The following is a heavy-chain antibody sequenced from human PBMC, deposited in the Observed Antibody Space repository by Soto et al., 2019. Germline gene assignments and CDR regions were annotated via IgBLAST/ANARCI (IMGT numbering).Heavy chain of an antibody. CDR2: INHSGRV. V-gene: IGHV4-34*01. J-gene: IGHJ5*01. Sequence: SETLSLTCAFYGGSFSGHSWTWIRQSPGKGLEWIGDINHSGRVNYSPSLKSRVTISLDTSKNQFSLTLSAVTAADTAMYYCSTRAYDTNGYYRFDPWGQGNRVT. CDR1: GGSFSGHS. CDR3: STRAYDTNGYYRFDP. D-gene: IGHD3-22*01.